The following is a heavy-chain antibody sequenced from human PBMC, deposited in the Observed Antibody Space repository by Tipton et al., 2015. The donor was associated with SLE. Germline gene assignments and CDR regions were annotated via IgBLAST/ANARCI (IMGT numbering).Heavy chain of an antibody. CDR3: AREGRYPYYYYYMDV. Sequence: TLSLTCTVSGASISTHYWSWIRQPPGKGLEWIGYISYTGNTNFNPSLKSRVTMSVATSKNQFSLRLTSVTAADTAMYYCAREGRYPYYYYYMDVWGKGTTVTVSS. V-gene: IGHV4-59*11. CDR1: GASISTHY. D-gene: IGHD1-26*01. CDR2: ISYTGNT. J-gene: IGHJ6*03.